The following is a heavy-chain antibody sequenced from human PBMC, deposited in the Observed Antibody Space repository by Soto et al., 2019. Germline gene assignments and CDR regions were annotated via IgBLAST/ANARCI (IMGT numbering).Heavy chain of an antibody. CDR1: GYTFTSYG. Sequence: GASVKVSCKASGYTFTSYGISWVRQAPGQGLEWMGWISAYNGNTNYAQKLQGRVTMTTDTSTSTAYMELRSLRSDDTAVYYCARERSDFWSGFWFDPWGQGTLVTVSS. V-gene: IGHV1-18*01. CDR3: ARERSDFWSGFWFDP. CDR2: ISAYNGNT. D-gene: IGHD3-3*01. J-gene: IGHJ5*02.